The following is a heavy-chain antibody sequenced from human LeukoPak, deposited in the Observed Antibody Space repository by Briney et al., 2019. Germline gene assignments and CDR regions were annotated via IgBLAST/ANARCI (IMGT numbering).Heavy chain of an antibody. CDR2: IEQDGSEK. V-gene: IGHV3-7*01. J-gene: IGHJ4*02. CDR3: ASSIAVAGTYFDY. Sequence: GGSLRLSCAASGFTFSSYWMSWVRQAPGKGLDWVANIEQDGSEKYYVDSVKGRFTISRDNAKNSLYLQMNSLRAEDTAVYYCASSIAVAGTYFDYWGQGTLVTVSS. D-gene: IGHD6-19*01. CDR1: GFTFSSYW.